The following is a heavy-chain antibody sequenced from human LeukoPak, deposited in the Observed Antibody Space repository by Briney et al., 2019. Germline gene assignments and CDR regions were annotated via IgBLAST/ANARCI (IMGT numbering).Heavy chain of an antibody. CDR3: AKDLNVGSSSGYPDRDY. D-gene: IGHD3-22*01. V-gene: IGHV3-23*01. CDR1: GFTFSSYA. J-gene: IGHJ4*02. Sequence: GGSLRLSCAASGFTFSSYAMSWVRQAPGKGLEWVSAISGSGGSTYYADSVKGRFTISRDNSKNTLYLQMNSLRAEDTAVYYCAKDLNVGSSSGYPDRDYWGQGTLVTVSS. CDR2: ISGSGGST.